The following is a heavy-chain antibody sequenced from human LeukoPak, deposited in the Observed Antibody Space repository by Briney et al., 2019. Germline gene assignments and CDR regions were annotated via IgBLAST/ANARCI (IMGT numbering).Heavy chain of an antibody. D-gene: IGHD2/OR15-2a*01. CDR3: ARLRGNYFPDF. Sequence: SETLSLTCTVSGGTMSGYYWTWIRQAPGKALEWIAYIYYTGTTNYNPSLESRVTISVDTSRNQFSLRLSSVAAADTAVYYCARLRGNYFPDFWGQGTLVTVSS. V-gene: IGHV4-59*01. CDR2: IYYTGTT. CDR1: GGTMSGYY. J-gene: IGHJ4*02.